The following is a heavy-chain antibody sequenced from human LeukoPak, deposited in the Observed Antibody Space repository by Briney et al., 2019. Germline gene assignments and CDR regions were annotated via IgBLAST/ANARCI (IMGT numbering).Heavy chain of an antibody. Sequence: GGSLRLSCAASGFTFSNYGMHWVRQSPGKGLGWVAVIWYDGSNKYYADSVKGRFTISRDNSKNTVYLQMNSLRAEDTAVYYCAKDGISYSRSSEREFDYWGQGTLVTVSS. CDR1: GFTFSNYG. J-gene: IGHJ4*02. D-gene: IGHD6-6*01. CDR2: IWYDGSNK. V-gene: IGHV3-33*06. CDR3: AKDGISYSRSSEREFDY.